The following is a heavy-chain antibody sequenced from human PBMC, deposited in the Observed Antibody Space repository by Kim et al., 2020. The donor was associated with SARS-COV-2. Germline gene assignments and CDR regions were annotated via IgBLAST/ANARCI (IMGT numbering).Heavy chain of an antibody. J-gene: IGHJ4*02. CDR3: AKDLNRHSSSWYYFDY. Sequence: SVKGRFTIPKDNSKNTLYLQMNSLRAEDTAVYYCAKDLNRHSSSWYYFDYWGQGTLVTVSS. V-gene: IGHV3-23*01. D-gene: IGHD6-13*01.